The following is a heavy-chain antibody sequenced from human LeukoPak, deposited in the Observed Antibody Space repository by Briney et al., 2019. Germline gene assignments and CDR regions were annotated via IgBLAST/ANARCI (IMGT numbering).Heavy chain of an antibody. Sequence: GGSLRLSCAASGFTFSSYAMSWVRQAPGKGLEWVSAISGSGGSTYYADSVKGRFTISRDNSKNTLYLQMISLRAEDTAVYYCAREVHTYSSGWYYFDYWGQGTLVTVSS. CDR1: GFTFSSYA. J-gene: IGHJ4*02. CDR3: AREVHTYSSGWYYFDY. CDR2: ISGSGGST. D-gene: IGHD6-19*01. V-gene: IGHV3-23*01.